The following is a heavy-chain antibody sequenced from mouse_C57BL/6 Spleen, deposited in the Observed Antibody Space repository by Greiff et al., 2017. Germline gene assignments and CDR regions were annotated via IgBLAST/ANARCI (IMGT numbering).Heavy chain of an antibody. CDR1: GYTFTSYW. D-gene: IGHD1-1*01. Sequence: LQESGAELVKPGASVKLSCKASGYTFTSYWMQWVKQRPGQGLEWIGEIDPSDSYTNYNQKFKGKATLTVDTSSSTAYMQLSSLTSEDSAVYYCARNYGHAMDYWGQGTSVTVSS. CDR2: IDPSDSYT. V-gene: IGHV1-50*01. J-gene: IGHJ4*01. CDR3: ARNYGHAMDY.